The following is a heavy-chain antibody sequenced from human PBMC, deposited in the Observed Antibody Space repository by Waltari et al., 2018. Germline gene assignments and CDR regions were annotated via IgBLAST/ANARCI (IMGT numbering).Heavy chain of an antibody. V-gene: IGHV3-30-3*01. D-gene: IGHD5-12*01. J-gene: IGHJ4*02. Sequence: QVQLVESGGGVVQPGRSLRLSCAASGFRFENYDMHWVRQARGKGLEWVAAISYDANNQYYTDSVKGRFTISRDNSKNLLYLQMNSLQTADTAVYYCASVADSGYKTNWGQGTLVTVSS. CDR2: ISYDANNQ. CDR1: GFRFENYD. CDR3: ASVADSGYKTN.